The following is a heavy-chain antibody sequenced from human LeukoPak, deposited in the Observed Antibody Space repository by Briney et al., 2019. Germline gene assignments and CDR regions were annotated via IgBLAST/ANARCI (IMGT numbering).Heavy chain of an antibody. Sequence: PSETLSLTCAVYGGSFSGYYWSWIRQPPGKGLEWMGEINHSGSTNYNPSLKSRVTISVDTSKNQFSLKLSSVTAADTAVYYCARGGGVYDIVVVVAAQNWFDPWGQGTLVTVSS. CDR2: INHSGST. D-gene: IGHD2-15*01. CDR1: GGSFSGYY. V-gene: IGHV4-34*01. J-gene: IGHJ5*02. CDR3: ARGGGVYDIVVVVAAQNWFDP.